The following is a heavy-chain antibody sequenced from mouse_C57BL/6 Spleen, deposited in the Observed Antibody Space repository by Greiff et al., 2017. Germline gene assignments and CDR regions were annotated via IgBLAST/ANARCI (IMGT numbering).Heavy chain of an antibody. D-gene: IGHD1-1*01. J-gene: IGHJ2*01. CDR2: IYPGDGDT. Sequence: QVQLQQSGAELVKPGASVKISCKASGYAFSSYWMNWVKQRPGKGLEWIGQIYPGDGDTNYNGKFKGKATLTADKSSSTAYMQLSSLTSEDSAVYFCARKGGITTVVDYWGQGTTLTVSS. V-gene: IGHV1-80*01. CDR1: GYAFSSYW. CDR3: ARKGGITTVVDY.